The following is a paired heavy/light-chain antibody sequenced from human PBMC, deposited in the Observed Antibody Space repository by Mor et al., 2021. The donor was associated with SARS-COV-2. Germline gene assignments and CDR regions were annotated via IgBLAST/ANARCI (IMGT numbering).Heavy chain of an antibody. CDR3: ARSLGATTPYRPFDY. Sequence: EVQLVESGGDLVQPGGSLRLSCAASGFSVSNNYMNWVRQAAGKGLEWVSLINSGGDAHYADSVKGRFTISRDNSWNTLYLQMDSLRAEDTAVYYCARSLGATTPYRPFDYWGQGTLVTVSS. D-gene: IGHD1-26*01. J-gene: IGHJ4*02. CDR1: GFSVSNNY. V-gene: IGHV3-66*01. CDR2: INSGGDA.
Light chain of an antibody. Sequence: EIVLTQSPGTLSLSPGERATLSCRASQSVSSSYLAWYQQKPGQGPRLLIYGASSRATGIPDRFSGSGSGTDFTLTISRLEPEDFAVYYCQQYGSPPPWTFGQGTKVEIK. CDR3: QQYGSPPPWT. J-gene: IGKJ1*01. V-gene: IGKV3-20*01. CDR1: QSVSSSY. CDR2: GAS.